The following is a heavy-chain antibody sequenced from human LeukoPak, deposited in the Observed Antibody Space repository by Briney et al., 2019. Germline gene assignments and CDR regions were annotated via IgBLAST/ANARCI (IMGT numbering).Heavy chain of an antibody. D-gene: IGHD4-17*01. CDR1: GFTFDDYG. J-gene: IGHJ3*02. Sequence: GGTLRLSCAASGFTFDDYGMSWVRQAPGKGLEWVSGINWNGGSTGYADSVKGRFTISRDNAKNSLYLQMNSLRAEDTALYYCARDLYDYGDNDAFDIWGQGTMVTVSS. V-gene: IGHV3-20*04. CDR3: ARDLYDYGDNDAFDI. CDR2: INWNGGST.